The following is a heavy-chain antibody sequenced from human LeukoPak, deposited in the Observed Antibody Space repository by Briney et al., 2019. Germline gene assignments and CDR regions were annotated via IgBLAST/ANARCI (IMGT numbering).Heavy chain of an antibody. CDR3: ARDFFSVVAAAGRVMDV. CDR2: ISAYNGNT. D-gene: IGHD2-15*01. Sequence: ASVKVSCKASGYTFTNYGISWLRQAPGQGLEWMGWISAYNGNTNYAQKLQGRVTMTTDTSTSTAYMELRRLRSDDTAVDYGARDFFSVVAAAGRVMDVWGQGTTVTVSS. J-gene: IGHJ6*02. V-gene: IGHV1-18*01. CDR1: GYTFTNYG.